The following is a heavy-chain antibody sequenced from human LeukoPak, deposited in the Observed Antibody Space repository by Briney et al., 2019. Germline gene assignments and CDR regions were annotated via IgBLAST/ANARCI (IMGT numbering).Heavy chain of an antibody. CDR3: AREGSGYYYVFDY. D-gene: IGHD3-22*01. V-gene: IGHV3-23*01. CDR1: GFTFSSYA. CDR2: ISGSGGST. Sequence: GGSLRLSCAASGFTFSSYAMSWVRQAPGKGLEWVSAISGSGGSTYYADSAKGRFTISRDNAKNSLYLQMNSLRAEDTAVYYCAREGSGYYYVFDYWGQGTLVTVSS. J-gene: IGHJ4*02.